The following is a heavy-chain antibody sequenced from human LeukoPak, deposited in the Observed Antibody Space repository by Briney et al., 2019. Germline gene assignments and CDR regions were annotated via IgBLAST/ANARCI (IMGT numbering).Heavy chain of an antibody. CDR3: ARDRTAEAGNDYYMGV. J-gene: IGHJ6*03. CDR2: ITWDGGTT. D-gene: IGHD6-13*01. Sequence: PGGSLRISCAASGFTFDDYTMHWVRQPPGKGLEWISLITWDGGTTYYADSVRGRFTISRDNSKNSLFLRMNSLRPEDTALYYCARDRTAEAGNDYYMGVWGNGTTVIVSS. CDR1: GFTFDDYT. V-gene: IGHV3-43*01.